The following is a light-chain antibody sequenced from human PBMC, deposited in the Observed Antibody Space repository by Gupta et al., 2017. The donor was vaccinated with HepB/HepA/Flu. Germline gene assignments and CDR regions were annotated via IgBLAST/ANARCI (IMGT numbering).Light chain of an antibody. Sequence: QSALTQPASVSGSPGQSITISCTGTSSDVGSYNHVSWYQHHPGQAPKLMIYEVSKRPSGVPNRFSGSKSGTTASVTITGLQAEDEADYYCYSEAGSRTFEVFGGGTKLTVL. J-gene: IGLJ2*01. V-gene: IGLV2-23*02. CDR2: EVS. CDR3: YSEAGSRTFEV. CDR1: SSDVGSYNH.